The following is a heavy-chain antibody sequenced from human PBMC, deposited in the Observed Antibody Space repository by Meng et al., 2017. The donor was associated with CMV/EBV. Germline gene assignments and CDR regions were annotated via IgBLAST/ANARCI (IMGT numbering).Heavy chain of an antibody. V-gene: IGHV4-34*01. D-gene: IGHD3-22*01. CDR3: AREAGLRYYYDSSGYRR. Sequence: QVQLQQWGAGLLKPSETLSLTGAVWCGSFSGYYWSWIRQPPGKGLEWIGEINHSGSTNYNPSLKSRVTISVDTSKNQFSLKLSSVTAADTAVYYCAREAGLRYYYDSSGYRRWGQGTLVTVSS. CDR2: INHSGST. CDR1: CGSFSGYY. J-gene: IGHJ4*02.